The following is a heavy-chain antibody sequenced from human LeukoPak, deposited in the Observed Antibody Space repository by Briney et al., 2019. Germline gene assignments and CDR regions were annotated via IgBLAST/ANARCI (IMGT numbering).Heavy chain of an antibody. J-gene: IGHJ4*02. CDR3: AEASRPGSY. D-gene: IGHD2/OR15-2a*01. CDR2: ISSDGKDK. Sequence: GGSLRLSCAASGFTFSSYAMHWVRQAPGKGLEWVALISSDGKDKYYADSVKGRFTISRDNSKNTLGLQMDSLRPEDTAVYYCAEASRPGSYWGQGTLVTVSS. CDR1: GFTFSSYA. V-gene: IGHV3-30*04.